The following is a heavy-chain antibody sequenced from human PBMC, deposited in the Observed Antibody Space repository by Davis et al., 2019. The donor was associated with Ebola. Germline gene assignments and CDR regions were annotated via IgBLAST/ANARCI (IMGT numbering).Heavy chain of an antibody. J-gene: IGHJ3*02. CDR1: GFTFSDAW. D-gene: IGHD2-15*01. V-gene: IGHV3-15*01. CDR2: IRSKTHGGTT. Sequence: GESLKISCAASGFTFSDAWMTWVRQTPGRGLEWIGRIRSKTHGGTTNYAAPVIGRITISRDDSKNMVFVEMSSLKTEDTGIYYCTAGFCSGADKCHWDDAFESWGQGTVVTVSS. CDR3: TAGFCSGADKCHWDDAFES.